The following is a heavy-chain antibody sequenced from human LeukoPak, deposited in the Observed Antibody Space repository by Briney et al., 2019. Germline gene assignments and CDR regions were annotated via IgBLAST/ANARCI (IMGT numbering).Heavy chain of an antibody. Sequence: GGSLRLSCAASGFTFDDYAMHWVRQAPGKGLEWVSGISWNSGSIGYADSVKGRFTISRDNAKNSLYLQMNSLRAEDTALYYCAKEGDYYDSSGYPKLGSLGWYFDLWGRGTLVTVSS. J-gene: IGHJ2*01. D-gene: IGHD3-22*01. V-gene: IGHV3-9*01. CDR1: GFTFDDYA. CDR2: ISWNSGSI. CDR3: AKEGDYYDSSGYPKLGSLGWYFDL.